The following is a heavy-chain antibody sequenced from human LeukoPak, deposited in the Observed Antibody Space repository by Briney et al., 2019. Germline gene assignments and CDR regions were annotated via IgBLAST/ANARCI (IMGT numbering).Heavy chain of an antibody. V-gene: IGHV4-61*08. CDR3: ARQSNYYYYGVDV. Sequence: SETLSLTCTVSGGSISSGGSYWSWIRQPPGKGLEWIGYIYYSGSTNYSPSLKSRVTISIDTSKNQFSLNLTSVTAADTAVYYCARQSNYYYYGVDVWGQGTTVTVSS. CDR1: GGSISSGGSY. J-gene: IGHJ6*02. CDR2: IYYSGST.